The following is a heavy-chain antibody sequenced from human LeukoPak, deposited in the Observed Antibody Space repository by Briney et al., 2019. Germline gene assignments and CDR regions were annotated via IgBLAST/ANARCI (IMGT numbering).Heavy chain of an antibody. Sequence: GGSLRLSCAASGFTFSSYEMNWVRQAPGKGLEWVSYISSSGSTIYYADSVKGRFTISRDNSKNTLYLQMNSLRVEDTAVYYCAKDLVQRGAFDIWGQGTMVTVSS. J-gene: IGHJ3*02. CDR3: AKDLVQRGAFDI. CDR1: GFTFSSYE. CDR2: ISSSGSTI. V-gene: IGHV3-48*03. D-gene: IGHD6-6*01.